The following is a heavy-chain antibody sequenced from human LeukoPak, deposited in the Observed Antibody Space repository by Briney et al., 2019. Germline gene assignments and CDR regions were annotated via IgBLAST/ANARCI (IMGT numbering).Heavy chain of an antibody. CDR1: GFTFSGSA. CDR2: IRSKANSYAT. CDR3: TYAFWSGYYTRNFDY. V-gene: IGHV3-73*01. J-gene: IGHJ4*02. Sequence: GGSLRLSCAASGFTFSGSAMHWVRQASGKGLEWVGRIRSKANSYATAYAASVKGRFTISRDDSKNTAYLQMNSLKTEDTAVYYCTYAFWSGYYTRNFDYWGQGTLVTVSS. D-gene: IGHD3-3*01.